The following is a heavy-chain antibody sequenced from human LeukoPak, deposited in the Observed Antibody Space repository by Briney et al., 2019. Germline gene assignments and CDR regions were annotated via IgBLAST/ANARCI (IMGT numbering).Heavy chain of an antibody. CDR1: GYTFTGYY. CDR2: INPNSGGT. J-gene: IGHJ6*03. CDR3: ARDYYGDYGYYYMDV. D-gene: IGHD4-17*01. V-gene: IGHV1-2*02. Sequence: ASVKVSCKASGYTFTGYYMHWVRQAPGQGLEWMGWINPNSGGTNYAQKFQGRVTMTRDTSISTAYMELSRLRSDDTAVYYCARDYYGDYGYYYMDVWGKGTTVTISS.